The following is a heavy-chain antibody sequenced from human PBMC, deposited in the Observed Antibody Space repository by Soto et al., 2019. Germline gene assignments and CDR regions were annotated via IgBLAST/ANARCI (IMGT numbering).Heavy chain of an antibody. CDR3: AKGPRASPPHDYGMDG. J-gene: IGHJ6*02. Sequence: WGSLRLFRVAFGFSFKSFRMNWVRQAPGKGVYWVSGISGSGGSTYYADSGKGRFPISRDKTKSTLYLQINSQKVEDTAVYYCAKGPRASPPHDYGMDGWGQGTTVTGSS. CDR1: GFSFKSFR. CDR2: ISGSGGST. V-gene: IGHV3-23*01.